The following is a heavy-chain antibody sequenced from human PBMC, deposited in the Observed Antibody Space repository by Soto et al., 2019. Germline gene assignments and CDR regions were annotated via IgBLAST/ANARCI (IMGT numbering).Heavy chain of an antibody. Sequence: PSETLSLTCTVSGGSISSGGYYWSWIRQHPGKGLEWIGYIYYSGSTYYNPSLKSRVTISVDTSKNQFSLKLSSVTAADTAVYHCARDRSSGSGSRWFDPWGQATLVTVSS. J-gene: IGHJ5*02. CDR2: IYYSGST. V-gene: IGHV4-31*03. CDR1: GGSISSGGYY. CDR3: ARDRSSGSGSRWFDP. D-gene: IGHD3-10*01.